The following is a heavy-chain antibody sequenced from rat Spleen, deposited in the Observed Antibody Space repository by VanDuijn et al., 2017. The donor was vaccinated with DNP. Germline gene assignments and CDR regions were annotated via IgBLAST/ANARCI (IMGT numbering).Heavy chain of an antibody. V-gene: IGHV5S13*01. J-gene: IGHJ2*01. CDR1: GFTFSNHG. D-gene: IGHD4-3*01. CDR2: INTGGGDT. CDR3: VRWNSGHFDY. Sequence: EVQLVESGGGLVQPGRSLKLSCAVSGFTFSNHGMAWVRQAPTKGLEWVAFINTGGGDTYYRDSVKGRFTISRDNAKSTLYLQMNSLRSEDMATYYCVRWNSGHFDYWGQGVMVTVSS.